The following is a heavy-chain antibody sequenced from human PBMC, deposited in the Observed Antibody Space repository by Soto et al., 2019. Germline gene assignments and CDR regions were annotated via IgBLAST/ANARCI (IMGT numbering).Heavy chain of an antibody. CDR3: ARSYMVRGVANWFDP. J-gene: IGHJ5*02. Sequence: SETLSLTCAVSGGSISSSNWWSWGRQPPGKGMEWIGEIYHSGSTNYNPYLKSQVTISVDKSKNQFSLKLSSVTAADTAVYYCARSYMVRGVANWFDPWGQGTLVTVS. V-gene: IGHV4-4*02. CDR2: IYHSGST. CDR1: GGSISSSNW. D-gene: IGHD3-10*01.